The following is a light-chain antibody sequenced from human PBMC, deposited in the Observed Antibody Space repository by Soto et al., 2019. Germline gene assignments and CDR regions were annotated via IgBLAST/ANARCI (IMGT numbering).Light chain of an antibody. J-gene: IGKJ5*01. V-gene: IGKV1-12*01. CDR2: AAS. Sequence: IQMTQSPSSVSAAVGDMVTSSCQASQGISRSLAWYQQKPGKAPKLLIYAASSLQSGVPSRFSGSGFGTDFTLTISSLQPEDSAIYYCQQADTFPTNFGQGTRLEIK. CDR3: QQADTFPTN. CDR1: QGISRS.